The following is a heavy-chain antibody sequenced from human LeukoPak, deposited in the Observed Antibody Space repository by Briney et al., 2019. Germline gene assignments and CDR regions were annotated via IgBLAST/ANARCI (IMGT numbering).Heavy chain of an antibody. V-gene: IGHV4-34*01. J-gene: IGHJ4*02. D-gene: IGHD3-22*01. CDR2: INHSGST. CDR3: ARESSGYYYN. CDR1: GGSFSGYY. Sequence: PSETLSLTCAVYGGSFSGYYWSWIRQPPGKGLEWIGEINHSGSTNYNPSLKSRVTISVDTSKNQFSLKLSSVTAADTAVYYCARESSGYYYNRGQGTLVTVSS.